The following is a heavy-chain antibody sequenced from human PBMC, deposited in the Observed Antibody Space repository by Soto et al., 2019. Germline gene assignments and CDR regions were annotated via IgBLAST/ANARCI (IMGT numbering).Heavy chain of an antibody. Sequence: SETLSLTCTVSGGSISSSSYYWGWIRQPPGKGLEWIGSIYYSGSTYYNPSLKSRVTISVDTSKNQFSLKLSSVTAADTAVYYCARRRGSGSYYNSLQGLPYYYYYMDVWGKGTTVTVSS. D-gene: IGHD3-10*01. V-gene: IGHV4-39*01. J-gene: IGHJ6*03. CDR2: IYYSGST. CDR3: ARRRGSGSYYNSLQGLPYYYYYMDV. CDR1: GGSISSSSYY.